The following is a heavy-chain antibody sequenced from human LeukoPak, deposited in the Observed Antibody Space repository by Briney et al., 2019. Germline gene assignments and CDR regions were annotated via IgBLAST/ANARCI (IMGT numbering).Heavy chain of an antibody. J-gene: IGHJ6*02. CDR2: ISGNGDTT. D-gene: IGHD3-10*01. Sequence: GGSLRLSCAASGFTFSSYAMNWVRQAPGKELEWVSGISGNGDTTYYADSVKGRFTISRDNSKNTLYLQMNSLRAEDTAVYYCAKRSRRLTIVRGVPREDVWGQGTTVTVSS. V-gene: IGHV3-23*01. CDR1: GFTFSSYA. CDR3: AKRSRRLTIVRGVPREDV.